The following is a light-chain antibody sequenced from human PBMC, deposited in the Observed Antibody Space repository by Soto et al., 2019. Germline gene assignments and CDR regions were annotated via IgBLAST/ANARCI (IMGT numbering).Light chain of an antibody. Sequence: DVVMTQSPLSLPVTLGQPASISCKSSQSLLYSDGNTYLNWFQQRPGQSPRRLIYKVFNRDSGVPDRFSGSGSGTDFTLKISRVEAEDVGVYYCMQGTHWPITFGQGTRLEIK. V-gene: IGKV2-30*01. J-gene: IGKJ5*01. CDR1: QSLLYSDGNTY. CDR3: MQGTHWPIT. CDR2: KVF.